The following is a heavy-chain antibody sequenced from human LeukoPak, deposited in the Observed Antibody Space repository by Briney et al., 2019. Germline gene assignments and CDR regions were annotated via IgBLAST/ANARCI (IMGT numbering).Heavy chain of an antibody. CDR1: GFIVSNYY. D-gene: IGHD2-21*02. Sequence: GGSLRLPCAASGFIVSNYYMSWVRQPPGKGLEWVSVMYTGGGRYYGDSVKGRFTISRDNSKNTVFLQMNSLRVEDTALYYCTRGQSYCGADCYSDWGQGTLVTVSS. J-gene: IGHJ4*02. CDR3: TRGQSYCGADCYSD. V-gene: IGHV3-66*01. CDR2: MYTGGGR.